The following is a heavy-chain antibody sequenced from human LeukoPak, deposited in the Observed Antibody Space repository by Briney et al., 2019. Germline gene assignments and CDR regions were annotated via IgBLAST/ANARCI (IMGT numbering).Heavy chain of an antibody. Sequence: PGGSLRLSCAASGFTFSSYAMSWVRQAPGKGLEWVSAISGSGGSTYYADSVKGRFTISRGNSKNTLYLQMNSLRAEDTAVYYCAKDSSGQLLHNWFDPWGQGTLVTVSS. CDR1: GFTFSSYA. D-gene: IGHD2-2*01. CDR2: ISGSGGST. CDR3: AKDSSGQLLHNWFDP. J-gene: IGHJ5*02. V-gene: IGHV3-23*01.